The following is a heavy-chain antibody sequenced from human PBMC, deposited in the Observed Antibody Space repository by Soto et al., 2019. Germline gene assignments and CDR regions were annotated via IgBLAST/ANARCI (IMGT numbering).Heavy chain of an antibody. CDR2: IYYSGST. V-gene: IGHV4-39*01. Sequence: SETLSLTCTVSGGSISSSSYYWGWIRQPPGKGLEWIGSIYYSGSTYYNPSLKSRVTISVDTSKNQFSLKLSSVTAADTAVYYCARDSGYDYYYWCQGTLVTVSS. CDR3: ARDSGYDYYY. CDR1: GGSISSSSYY. J-gene: IGHJ4*02. D-gene: IGHD5-12*01.